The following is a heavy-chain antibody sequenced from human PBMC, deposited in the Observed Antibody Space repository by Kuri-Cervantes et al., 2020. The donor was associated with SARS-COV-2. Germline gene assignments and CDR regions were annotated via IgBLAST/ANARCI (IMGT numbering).Heavy chain of an antibody. J-gene: IGHJ3*02. CDR2: ISGSGGST. CDR1: GFTFSSYA. Sequence: GESLKISCAASGFTFSSYAMSWVRQAPGKGLEWVSAISGSGGSTYYADSVKGLFTISRDNSKNTLYLQMNSLRAEDTAVYYCANPGRNDAFDTWGQGTMVTVSS. V-gene: IGHV3-23*01. D-gene: IGHD2-8*02. CDR3: ANPGRNDAFDT.